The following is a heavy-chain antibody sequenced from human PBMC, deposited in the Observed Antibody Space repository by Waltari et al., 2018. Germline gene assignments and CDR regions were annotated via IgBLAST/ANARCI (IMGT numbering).Heavy chain of an antibody. V-gene: IGHV3-7*04. CDR2: IKEDGSEK. CDR3: ARADYGGTADYDY. D-gene: IGHD4-17*01. Sequence: EVQLVESGGGLVQPGGSLRLSLAAYVLTFRSHWMSWVRQAPGKGLEWLANIKEDGSEKYSVDSVKGRFTISRDNTQNSLFLQMNSLRAEDTAVYYCARADYGGTADYDYWGQGTQVTVSS. CDR1: VLTFRSHW. J-gene: IGHJ4*02.